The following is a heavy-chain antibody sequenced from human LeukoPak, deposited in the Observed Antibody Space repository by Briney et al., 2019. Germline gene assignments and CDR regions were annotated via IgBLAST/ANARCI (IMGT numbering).Heavy chain of an antibody. CDR3: AKDRPAAGSY. D-gene: IGHD6-13*01. CDR2: ISYDGSNK. Sequence: GGSLRLSCAASGFTFSSYGMHWVRQAPGKGLEWVAVISYDGSNKYYADSVKGRFTISRDNSKNTLYLQMNSLRAEDTAVYYCAKDRPAAGSYWGQGTLVTVSS. CDR1: GFTFSSYG. J-gene: IGHJ4*02. V-gene: IGHV3-30*18.